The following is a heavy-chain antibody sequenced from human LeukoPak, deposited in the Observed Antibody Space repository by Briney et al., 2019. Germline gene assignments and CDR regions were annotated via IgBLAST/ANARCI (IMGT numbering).Heavy chain of an antibody. CDR3: ARHRAGYHLDW. CDR1: GASINGSGYY. D-gene: IGHD3-9*01. J-gene: IGHJ4*02. Sequence: PSETLSLTCAASGASINGSGYYWGWIRQPPGKGLEWIGSHYYSGSTYYNPSLKSRVTISVDASKNHFSLKLNSVTAADTAVYYCARHRAGYHLDWWGQGTLVTVSS. V-gene: IGHV4-39*01. CDR2: HYYSGST.